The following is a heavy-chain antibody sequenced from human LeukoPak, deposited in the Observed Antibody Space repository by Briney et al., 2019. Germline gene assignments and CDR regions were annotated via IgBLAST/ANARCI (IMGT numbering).Heavy chain of an antibody. CDR1: GGSISSGGYY. CDR2: IYYSGST. Sequence: SETLSLTCTVSGGSISSGGYYWSWIRQPPGKGLEWIGYIYYSGSTNYNPSLKSRVTISVDTSKNQFSLKLSSVTAADTAVYYCATPGGELRYFDYWGQGTLVTVSS. V-gene: IGHV4-61*08. D-gene: IGHD1-14*01. CDR3: ATPGGELRYFDY. J-gene: IGHJ4*02.